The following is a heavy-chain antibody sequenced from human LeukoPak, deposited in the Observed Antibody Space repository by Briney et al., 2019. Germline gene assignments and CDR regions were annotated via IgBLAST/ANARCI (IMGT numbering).Heavy chain of an antibody. CDR2: ISGSARAT. CDR3: AKARGHGDYSSDAEHFQH. J-gene: IGHJ1*01. Sequence: GGSLRLSCEASGFTFSNYAMAWVRQAPGKGLEWVSGISGSARATYFADSVRGRFTISRDNSKNKLYLQMNSLRAEDTAVYYCAKARGHGDYSSDAEHFQHWGQGTLVTVSS. CDR1: GFTFSNYA. V-gene: IGHV3-23*01. D-gene: IGHD4-17*01.